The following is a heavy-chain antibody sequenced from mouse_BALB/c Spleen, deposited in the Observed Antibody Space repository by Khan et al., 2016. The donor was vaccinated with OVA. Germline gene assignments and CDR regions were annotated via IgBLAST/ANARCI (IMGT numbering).Heavy chain of an antibody. CDR1: GYTFINYW. V-gene: IGHV1-7*01. D-gene: IGHD1-1*01. CDR2: INPSTGYT. J-gene: IGHJ2*01. Sequence: QVQLQQSGAELAKPGASVKMSCKASGYTFINYWILWVKQRPGQGLEWIGYINPSTGYTEYNQNFKDKVTLSAEKSSSTAYMQLSNLTSEDSAVYYCARRGLRWDFDYWGQGTTLTVSS. CDR3: ARRGLRWDFDY.